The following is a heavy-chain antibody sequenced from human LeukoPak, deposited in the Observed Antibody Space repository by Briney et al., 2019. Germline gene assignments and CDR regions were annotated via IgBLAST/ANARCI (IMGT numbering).Heavy chain of an antibody. V-gene: IGHV1-18*01. Sequence: ASVKLSCKASGYTFTSYGISWVRQAPGQGLGWMGWISAYNGNTNSAQKHQGRVTMTTDTSTSTAYMELRSLRSDDTAVYYCARDYYYDSSGYYFDYWGQGTLVTVSS. CDR1: GYTFTSYG. J-gene: IGHJ4*02. CDR3: ARDYYYDSSGYYFDY. CDR2: ISAYNGNT. D-gene: IGHD3-22*01.